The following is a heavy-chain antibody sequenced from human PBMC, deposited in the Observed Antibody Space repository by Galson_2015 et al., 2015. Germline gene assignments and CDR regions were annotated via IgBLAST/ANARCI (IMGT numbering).Heavy chain of an antibody. J-gene: IGHJ4*02. Sequence: SLRLSCAASGFTFSDYAMNWIRRAPGKGLEWVSGIRGSGESTNYADSVKGRFTISRDNSKNTLYLLMNSLRAEDTALYYCTKSVRDPGISVAAFWGQGTLVTVSS. CDR2: IRGSGEST. D-gene: IGHD6-19*01. V-gene: IGHV3-23*01. CDR3: TKSVRDPGISVAAF. CDR1: GFTFSDYA.